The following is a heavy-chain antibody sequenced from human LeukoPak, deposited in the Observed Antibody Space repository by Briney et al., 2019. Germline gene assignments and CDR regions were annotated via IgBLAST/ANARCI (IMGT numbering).Heavy chain of an antibody. V-gene: IGHV1-2*02. D-gene: IGHD4-17*01. CDR3: AREMSATVTPFDY. CDR1: GYTFTAYH. Sequence: ASVKVSCKASGYTFTAYHLHWVRQAPGQGLEWMGWINPNNGGTNYAQKFQGRVTMTRDTSISTAYMEVNRLRSDDTAVYYCAREMSATVTPFDYWGQGTLVTVSS. CDR2: INPNNGGT. J-gene: IGHJ4*02.